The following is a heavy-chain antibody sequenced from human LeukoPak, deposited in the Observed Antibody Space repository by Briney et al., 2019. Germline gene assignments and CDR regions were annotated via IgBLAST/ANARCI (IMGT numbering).Heavy chain of an antibody. CDR2: IRYDGSNK. Sequence: PGGSLRLSCAASGFTVSSNYMSWVRQAPGKGLEWVAFIRYDGSNKYYADSVKGRCTISRDNSKNTLYLQMNSLRAEDTAVYYCAKCDDILTGYLYYYYYGMDVWGQGTTVTVSS. V-gene: IGHV3-30*02. CDR3: AKCDDILTGYLYYYYYGMDV. D-gene: IGHD3-9*01. CDR1: GFTVSSNY. J-gene: IGHJ6*02.